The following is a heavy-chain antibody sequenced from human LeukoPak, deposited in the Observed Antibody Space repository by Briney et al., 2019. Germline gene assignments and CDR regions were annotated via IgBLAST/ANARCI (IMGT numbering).Heavy chain of an antibody. CDR2: ISAYNGNT. Sequence: EASVKVSCKASGYTFTSYGISWVRQAPGQGLEWMGWISAYNGNTDYAQKFQGRVTMTTDTSTSTAYMELRSLTSDDTAVYYCARDPLRSTWSTYYNALDVWGQGTTVTVSS. D-gene: IGHD6-13*01. V-gene: IGHV1-18*01. J-gene: IGHJ6*02. CDR3: ARDPLRSTWSTYYNALDV. CDR1: GYTFTSYG.